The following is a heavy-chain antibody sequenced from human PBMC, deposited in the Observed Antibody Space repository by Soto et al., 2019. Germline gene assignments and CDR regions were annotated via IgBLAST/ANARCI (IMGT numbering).Heavy chain of an antibody. CDR2: IWPGDSDT. J-gene: IGHJ4*02. CDR1: GYSFTSYW. CDR3: ARLATISMHRENVDS. Sequence: GESLKISCKGSGYSFTSYWIGWVRQMPGKGLEWMGIIWPGDSDTTYSPSFQGQVTISADKSISTAYLQWSSLKAWDTATYYCARLATISMHRENVDSWGQGTLVTVS. D-gene: IGHD3-10*01. V-gene: IGHV5-51*01.